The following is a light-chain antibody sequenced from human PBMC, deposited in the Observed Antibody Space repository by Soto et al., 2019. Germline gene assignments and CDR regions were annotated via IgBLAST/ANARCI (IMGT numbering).Light chain of an antibody. J-gene: IGLJ1*01. CDR3: SSYTSSSTPYV. Sequence: QSVLTQPASASGAPGQSITTSCTGTSCDVGGYSYVSWYKQHPGKAPKLMTYEVSNQPPGHSNRFSGSKSGNTASLTISGLQAEDEAYYYCSSYTSSSTPYVFGTGTKVTVL. CDR2: EVS. V-gene: IGLV2-14*01. CDR1: SCDVGGYSY.